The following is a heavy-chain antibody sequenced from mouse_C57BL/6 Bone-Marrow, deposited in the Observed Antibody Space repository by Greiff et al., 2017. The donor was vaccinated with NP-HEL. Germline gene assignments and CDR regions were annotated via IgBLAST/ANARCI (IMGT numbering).Heavy chain of an antibody. D-gene: IGHD1-1*01. CDR3: ARFYYYGSSYLYAMDY. Sequence: VQLKESGPELVKPGASVKISCKASGYSFTDYNMNWVKQSNGKSLEWIGVINPNYGTTSYNQKFKGKATLTVDQSSSTAYMQLNSLTSEDSAVYYCARFYYYGSSYLYAMDYWGQGTSVTVSS. CDR1: GYSFTDYN. CDR2: INPNYGTT. J-gene: IGHJ4*01. V-gene: IGHV1-39*01.